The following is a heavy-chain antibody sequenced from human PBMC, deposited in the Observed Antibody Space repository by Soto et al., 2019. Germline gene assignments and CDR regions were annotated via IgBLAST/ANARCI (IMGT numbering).Heavy chain of an antibody. J-gene: IGHJ2*01. CDR2: LNIAGTI. V-gene: IGHV4-4*07. Sequence: NPSETLSLTCSVSGASISSFNWNWVRQPAGKGPEWVGRLNIAGTINYNPSLKSRITMSMDTSKSQISLHLRSVTAADTTIYYCATDRGEYTSSWFWYFSHWGHGTLVTVSS. CDR3: ATDRGEYTSSWFWYFSH. CDR1: GASISSFN. D-gene: IGHD6-13*01.